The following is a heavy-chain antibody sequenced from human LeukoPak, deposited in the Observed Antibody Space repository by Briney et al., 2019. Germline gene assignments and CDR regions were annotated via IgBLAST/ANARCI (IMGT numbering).Heavy chain of an antibody. CDR1: GFTFSSYG. CDR2: ISYDGSNK. Sequence: GGSLRLSCAASGFTFSSYGMHWVRQAPGKGLEWVAVISYDGSNKYYADSVKGRFTISRDNSKNTLYLQMNSLRAEDTAVYYCAKRGAAGAYYYYYMDVWGKGTTVTVSS. D-gene: IGHD3-16*01. V-gene: IGHV3-30*18. J-gene: IGHJ6*03. CDR3: AKRGAAGAYYYYYMDV.